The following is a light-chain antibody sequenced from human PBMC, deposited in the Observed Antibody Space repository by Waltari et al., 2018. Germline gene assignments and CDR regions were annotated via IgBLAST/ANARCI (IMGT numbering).Light chain of an antibody. J-gene: IGKJ1*01. Sequence: IHTHQSPSYLSASGGDRANFTYRTSQNIDNYLNWYQQKPGNAPKLLIYGASNLESGVPSRFSGSGSGADFTLTISSLRPEDSATYYCQQSYITPRTFGQGTRVEIK. CDR3: QQSYITPRT. CDR1: QNIDNY. CDR2: GAS. V-gene: IGKV1-39*01.